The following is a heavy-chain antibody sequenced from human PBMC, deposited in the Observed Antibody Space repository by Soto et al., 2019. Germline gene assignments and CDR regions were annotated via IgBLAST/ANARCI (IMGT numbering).Heavy chain of an antibody. CDR3: VRHDFGDYIDY. CDR1: GASINSSFYY. J-gene: IGHJ4*02. CDR2: IYHSGSN. D-gene: IGHD4-17*01. Sequence: SETLSLTCTVSGASINSSFYYWGWVRQPPGKGLEWIASIYHSGSNYDNPSLNGRATISVDTSKSQFSLSLTSVTAADTAVYYCVRHDFGDYIDYWGQGTLVTVSS. V-gene: IGHV4-39*01.